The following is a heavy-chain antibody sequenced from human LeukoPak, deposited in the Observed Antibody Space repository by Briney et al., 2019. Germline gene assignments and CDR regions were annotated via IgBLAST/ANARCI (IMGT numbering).Heavy chain of an antibody. V-gene: IGHV1-24*01. D-gene: IGHD3-22*01. CDR2: FDPEDGET. J-gene: IGHJ4*02. CDR1: GYTLTELS. CDR3: ATAAWYYYDSSGYRYYFDY. Sequence: ASVKVSCKVSGYTLTELSMHWVRRAPGKGLEWMGGFDPEDGETIYAQKFQGRVTMTEDTSTDTAYMELSSLRSEDTAVYYCATAAWYYYDSSGYRYYFDYWGQGTLVTVSS.